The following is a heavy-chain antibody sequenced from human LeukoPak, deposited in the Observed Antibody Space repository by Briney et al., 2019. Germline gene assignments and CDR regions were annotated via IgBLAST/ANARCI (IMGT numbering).Heavy chain of an antibody. J-gene: IGHJ4*02. D-gene: IGHD1-26*01. V-gene: IGHV3-20*04. Sequence: GGSLRLSCAASGFSFDDSGMSWVRQDPGKGPEWVAGINWSGERTAYADSVKGRFTISRDNAKNSLFLQMNSLRAEDTALYYCVRRVYSGSSYYFDYWGQGTLVTVSS. CDR1: GFSFDDSG. CDR2: INWSGERT. CDR3: VRRVYSGSSYYFDY.